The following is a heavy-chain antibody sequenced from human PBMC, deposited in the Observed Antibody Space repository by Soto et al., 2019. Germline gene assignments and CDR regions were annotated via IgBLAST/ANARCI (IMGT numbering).Heavy chain of an antibody. CDR2: ISGTGSDI. D-gene: IGHD6-6*01. CDR1: GFTFRSYS. J-gene: IGHJ6*02. Sequence: GGSVRLSCAASGFTFRSYSMNWVRQAPGKGLEWVSSISGTGSDIYYADSVKGRFTISRDNAKNSLHLQMNSLRAEDTAVYYCASLVATPSNFSSYSYGMDVWGQGTTVTVSS. CDR3: ASLVATPSNFSSYSYGMDV. V-gene: IGHV3-21*01.